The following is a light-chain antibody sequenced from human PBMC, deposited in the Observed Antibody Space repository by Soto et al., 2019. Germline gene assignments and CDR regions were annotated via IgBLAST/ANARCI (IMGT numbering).Light chain of an antibody. J-gene: IGKJ4*01. CDR3: QQRSNWPPLT. V-gene: IGKV3-11*01. Sequence: EIVLTQSPATLSLSPGERVTLSCRASQSVSSYSAWYQQKPGQAPRLLIYDASNRATGVPARFSGSGSGTDFTLTISSLEPEDFAVYYCQQRSNWPPLTFGGGTKVEIK. CDR2: DAS. CDR1: QSVSSY.